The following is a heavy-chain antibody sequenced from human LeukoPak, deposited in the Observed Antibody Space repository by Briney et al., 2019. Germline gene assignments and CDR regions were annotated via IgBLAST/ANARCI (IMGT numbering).Heavy chain of an antibody. Sequence: GGALRLSCAASGFPFSIYYMSWVRQAPGKGPEWVANINQDGSEKYCVDSVKGRFTISRDNAKNSLYLQMNSLRAEDTAVYYCARVGAFGSYYGYWGQGTLVTVSS. CDR3: ARVGAFGSYYGY. CDR2: INQDGSEK. J-gene: IGHJ4*02. CDR1: GFPFSIYY. D-gene: IGHD1-26*01. V-gene: IGHV3-7*05.